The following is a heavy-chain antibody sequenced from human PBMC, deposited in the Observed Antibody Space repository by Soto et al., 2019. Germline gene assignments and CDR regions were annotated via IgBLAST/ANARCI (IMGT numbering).Heavy chain of an antibody. CDR2: IYYSGST. J-gene: IGHJ4*02. Sequence: SETLSLTCTVSGGSISSSSYYWGWIRQPPGKGLEWIGSIYYSGSTYYNPSLKSRVTISVDTSKNQFSLKLSSVTAADTAVYYCARLHKTRYYYDSSGYSNWGQGTLVTVSS. CDR1: GGSISSSSYY. D-gene: IGHD3-22*01. CDR3: ARLHKTRYYYDSSGYSN. V-gene: IGHV4-39*01.